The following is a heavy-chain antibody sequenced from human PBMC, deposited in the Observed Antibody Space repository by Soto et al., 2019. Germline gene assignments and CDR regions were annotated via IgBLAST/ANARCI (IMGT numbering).Heavy chain of an antibody. CDR1: GGSISSSNW. J-gene: IGHJ4*02. Sequence: SETLSLTCAVSGGSISSSNWWSWVRQPPGKGLEWIGEIYHSGSTNYNPSLKSRVTISVDKSKNQLSLKLSSVTAADTAVYYCARVIDSGYGYFDYWGQGTLVTVSS. CDR2: IYHSGST. CDR3: ARVIDSGYGYFDY. D-gene: IGHD5-12*01. V-gene: IGHV4-4*02.